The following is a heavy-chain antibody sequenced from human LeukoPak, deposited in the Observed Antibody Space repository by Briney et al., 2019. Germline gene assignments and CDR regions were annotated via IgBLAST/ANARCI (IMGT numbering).Heavy chain of an antibody. J-gene: IGHJ4*02. V-gene: IGHV3-7*01. Sequence: PGGPLRLSCAASGFTFSSYWMSWVRQAPGKGLEWVANIKQDGSEKYYVDSVKGRFTISRDNAKNSLYLQMNSLRAEDTDVYYCARDASGYALYFDYWGQGTLVTVSS. CDR1: GFTFSSYW. CDR3: ARDASGYALYFDY. D-gene: IGHD5-12*01. CDR2: IKQDGSEK.